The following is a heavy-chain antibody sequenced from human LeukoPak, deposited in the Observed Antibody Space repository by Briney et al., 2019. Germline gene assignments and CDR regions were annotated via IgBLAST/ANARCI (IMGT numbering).Heavy chain of an antibody. Sequence: GGSLRLSCAASGFTFNAYAMSWVRQAPGKGLEWVSSISENGESTYYADSVKGRFTISRDNSRNTLYLQMNSLRAEDTAVYYCASYFHYGDYASLWYWGQGTLVTVSS. D-gene: IGHD4-17*01. CDR1: GFTFNAYA. CDR2: ISENGEST. V-gene: IGHV3-23*01. CDR3: ASYFHYGDYASLWY. J-gene: IGHJ4*02.